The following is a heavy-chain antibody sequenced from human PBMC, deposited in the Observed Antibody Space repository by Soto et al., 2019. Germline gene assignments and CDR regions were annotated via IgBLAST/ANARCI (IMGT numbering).Heavy chain of an antibody. V-gene: IGHV3-33*01. CDR1: GFTFSSYG. CDR3: ARVQEDIVVVPAAGSYYYYYMDV. J-gene: IGHJ6*03. D-gene: IGHD2-2*01. Sequence: GGSLRLSCAASGFTFSSYGMHWVRQAPGKGLEWVAVIWYDGSNKYYADSVKGRFTISRDNSKNTLYLQMNSLRAEDTAVYYCARVQEDIVVVPAAGSYYYYYMDVWGKGTTVTVSS. CDR2: IWYDGSNK.